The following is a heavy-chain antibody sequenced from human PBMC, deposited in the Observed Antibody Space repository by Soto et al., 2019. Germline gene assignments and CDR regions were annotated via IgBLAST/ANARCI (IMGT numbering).Heavy chain of an antibody. V-gene: IGHV3-23*01. Sequence: PGGSLRLSCAASGFTLDKYTMGWVRQAPGKGLEWVAESYSTGGTEYADSVKGRFTISRDNSKNTLFLQMNSLGVEDTALYYCARDREPDGIWTFDSWGQGTRVTVSS. CDR3: ARDREPDGIWTFDS. J-gene: IGHJ4*02. D-gene: IGHD2-15*01. CDR2: SYSTGGT. CDR1: GFTLDKYT.